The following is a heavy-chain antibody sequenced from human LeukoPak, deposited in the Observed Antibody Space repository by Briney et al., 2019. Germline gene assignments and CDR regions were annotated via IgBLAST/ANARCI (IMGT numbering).Heavy chain of an antibody. V-gene: IGHV3-21*01. CDR2: ISSSSSYI. CDR1: GFTFSSYS. CDR3: ARDPPITMVRGRQYGGDY. Sequence: GGSLRLSCAASGFTFSSYSMNWVRQAPGKGLEWVSCISSSSSYIYYADSVKGRFTISRDNSKNTLSLQMNSLRAEDTAVYYCARDPPITMVRGRQYGGDYWGQGTLVTVSS. J-gene: IGHJ4*02. D-gene: IGHD3-10*01.